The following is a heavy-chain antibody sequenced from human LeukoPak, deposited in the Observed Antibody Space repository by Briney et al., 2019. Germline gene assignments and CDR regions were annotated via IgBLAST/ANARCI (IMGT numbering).Heavy chain of an antibody. J-gene: IGHJ4*02. Sequence: GASVKVSCKASGYTFTSYGISWVRQAPGQGLEWLGWISAYNGSTNHAEKLQDRVTMTTDTSTSTAYMELRSLSSDDTAVYYCARSGVQTANSWYIYWGQGTLVTVSS. CDR2: ISAYNGST. CDR3: ARSGVQTANSWYIY. CDR1: GYTFTSYG. V-gene: IGHV1-18*01. D-gene: IGHD6-13*01.